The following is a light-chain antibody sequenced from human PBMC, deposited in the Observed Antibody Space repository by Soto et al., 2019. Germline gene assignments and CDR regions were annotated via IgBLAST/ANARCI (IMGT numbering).Light chain of an antibody. CDR2: DNN. J-gene: IGLJ3*02. Sequence: QSVLTQPPSVSGAPGQRVTISCTGSTSNIGAGYDVHWYQQLPGTAPKSVIYDNNNRPSGVPDRFSGSKSGTSASLAITGLQAEDEADYYCQSYDNRLSAWVFGGGTKLTVL. CDR1: TSNIGAGYD. CDR3: QSYDNRLSAWV. V-gene: IGLV1-40*01.